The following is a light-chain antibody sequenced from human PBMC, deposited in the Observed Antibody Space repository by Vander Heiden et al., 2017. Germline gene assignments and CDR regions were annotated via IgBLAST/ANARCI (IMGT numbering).Light chain of an antibody. CDR3: CSYAGSLTSV. CDR2: EVN. V-gene: IGLV2-23*02. J-gene: IGLJ2*01. Sequence: QSALTQPASVSGSPGQSITVSCMGGSTDVGYYNLVSGYQQHPGKAPKLMIYEVNKRPSGVSNRFSGSKSGNTASLTISGLQAEDEAHYYCCSYAGSLTSVFGGGTKLTVL. CDR1: STDVGYYNL.